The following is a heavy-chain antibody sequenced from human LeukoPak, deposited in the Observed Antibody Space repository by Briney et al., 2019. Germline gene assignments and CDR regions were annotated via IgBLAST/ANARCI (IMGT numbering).Heavy chain of an antibody. V-gene: IGHV1-2*02. CDR3: ARGELGYCSSTSCYGYYYYYMDV. CDR2: INTNSGGT. CDR1: GYTFTCYY. Sequence: ASVNVSCKASGYTFTCYYMHWVRHPPAQGQEWMGWINTNSGGTNYAQKFQGRVTMTRDTSISTAYMELSRLRSDDTVVYYCARGELGYCSSTSCYGYYYYYMDVWGKGTTVTVSS. D-gene: IGHD2-2*01. J-gene: IGHJ6*03.